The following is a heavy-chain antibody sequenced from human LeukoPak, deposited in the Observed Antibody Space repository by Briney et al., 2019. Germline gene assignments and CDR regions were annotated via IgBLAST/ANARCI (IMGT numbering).Heavy chain of an antibody. CDR3: ARALWSGPVYYGMDV. CDR1: GFTFSNYN. Sequence: GGSLRLSCAASGFTFSNYNFYWVRQAPGEGLEWVSSISSTSSYIYYADSMKGRFTISRDNAKNSLYLQMNSLRAEDTAVYYCARALWSGPVYYGMDVWGQGTTVTVSS. V-gene: IGHV3-21*01. J-gene: IGHJ6*02. D-gene: IGHD3-10*01. CDR2: ISSTSSYI.